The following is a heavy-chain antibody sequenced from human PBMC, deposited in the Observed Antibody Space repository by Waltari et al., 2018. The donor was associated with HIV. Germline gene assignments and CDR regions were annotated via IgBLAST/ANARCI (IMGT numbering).Heavy chain of an antibody. CDR3: AGLGVGWAFDI. Sequence: QVQLQESVPGLVKPSQTLSLTCTVSGDSLTSGGYHWSWIRQHPVRGLEWIGYISYTGSTYYSPSLKSRLSISADTSKNQLSLKLTSVTAADTAVYYCAGLGVGWAFDIWGQGTMVSVSS. CDR2: ISYTGST. V-gene: IGHV4-31*03. D-gene: IGHD2-15*01. J-gene: IGHJ3*02. CDR1: GDSLTSGGYH.